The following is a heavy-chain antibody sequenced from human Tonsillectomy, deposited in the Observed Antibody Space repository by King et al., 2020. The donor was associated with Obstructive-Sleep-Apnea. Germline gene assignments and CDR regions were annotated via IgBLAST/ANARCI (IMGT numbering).Heavy chain of an antibody. CDR1: GGSIRSYY. Sequence: MQLQESGPGLVKPSETLSLTCTDSGGSIRSYYWSWIRQPPGKGLEWIGYIHYSGSTNYNPSLKSRVTISVDTSKNQFSLKLSSVTAADTAVYYCARSGSGMDVWGQGTTVTVSS. CDR3: ARSGSGMDV. CDR2: IHYSGST. D-gene: IGHD1-26*01. V-gene: IGHV4-59*08. J-gene: IGHJ6*02.